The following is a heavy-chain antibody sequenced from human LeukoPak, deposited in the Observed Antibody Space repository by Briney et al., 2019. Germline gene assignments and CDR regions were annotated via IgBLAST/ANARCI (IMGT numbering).Heavy chain of an antibody. Sequence: PGGSLRLSCAASGFTFSSYSMNWVRQAPGKGLEWVSSISSSSSYIYYADSVKGRFTISRDNAKNSLYLQMNSLRAEDTAVYCCARDSSSWGQLAPFDYWGQGTLVTVSS. CDR2: ISSSSSYI. CDR1: GFTFSSYS. D-gene: IGHD6-6*01. CDR3: ARDSSSWGQLAPFDY. J-gene: IGHJ4*02. V-gene: IGHV3-21*01.